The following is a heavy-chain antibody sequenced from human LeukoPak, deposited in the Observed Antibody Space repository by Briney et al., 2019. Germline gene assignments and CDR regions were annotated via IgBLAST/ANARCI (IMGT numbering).Heavy chain of an antibody. CDR1: GYTLTELS. CDR2: FDPEDGET. CDR3: ARSVTYYDILTGYYYYMDV. Sequence: ASVKVSCKVSGYTLTELSMHWVRQAPGKGLEWMGGFDPEDGETIYAQKFQGRVTMTEDTSTDTAYMELSSLRSEDTAVYYCARSVTYYDILTGYYYYMDVWGKGTTVTISS. D-gene: IGHD3-9*01. J-gene: IGHJ6*03. V-gene: IGHV1-24*01.